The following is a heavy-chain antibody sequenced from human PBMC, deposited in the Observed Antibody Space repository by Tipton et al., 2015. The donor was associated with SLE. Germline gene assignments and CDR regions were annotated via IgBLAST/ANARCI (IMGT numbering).Heavy chain of an antibody. CDR1: GFTFSSYW. CDR2: INSDGSTT. J-gene: IGHJ6*02. Sequence: SLRLSCAASGFTFSSYWMHWVRQAPGKGLVWVSHINSDGSTTSYADSVKGRFTISRDNAKNTLYLQMNSLRAEDTAVYFCAREVVVPAASRDSHIMAGWGQGTTVTVSS. V-gene: IGHV3-74*01. CDR3: AREVVVPAASRDSHIMAG. D-gene: IGHD2-2*01.